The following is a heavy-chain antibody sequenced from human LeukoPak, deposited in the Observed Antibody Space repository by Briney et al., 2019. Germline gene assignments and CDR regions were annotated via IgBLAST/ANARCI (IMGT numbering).Heavy chain of an antibody. CDR3: AREANSGYSSGDDAFDI. CDR2: INGEGRST. J-gene: IGHJ3*02. Sequence: GGSLRLSCVASGLSISGQWMNWVRQAPGKGLVWVSRINGEGRSTSHADSVKGRFTISRDNAKNTLYLQMNSLRAEDTAVYYCAREANSGYSSGDDAFDIWGQGTMVTVSS. D-gene: IGHD6-19*01. CDR1: GLSISGQW. V-gene: IGHV3-74*01.